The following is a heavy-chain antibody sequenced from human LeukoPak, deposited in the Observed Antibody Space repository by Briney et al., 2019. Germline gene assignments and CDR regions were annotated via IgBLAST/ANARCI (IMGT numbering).Heavy chain of an antibody. CDR2: IYYSGST. J-gene: IGHJ6*02. CDR3: ARDPSVVPAYYYYSMDV. V-gene: IGHV4-30-4*01. Sequence: PSETLSLTCAVYGGSFSGYYWTWIRQPPGKGLEWIGYIYYSGSTYYNPSLKSRLTISIDTSKNQFSLKLSSVTAADTAVYYCARDPSVVPAYYYYSMDVWGQGTTVTVSS. CDR1: GGSFSGYY. D-gene: IGHD2-2*01.